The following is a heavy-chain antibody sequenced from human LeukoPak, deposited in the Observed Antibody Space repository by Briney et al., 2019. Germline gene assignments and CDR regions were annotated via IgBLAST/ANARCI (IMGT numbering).Heavy chain of an antibody. J-gene: IGHJ4*02. D-gene: IGHD7-27*01. CDR2: INLNSRGT. CDR1: GYTFTDYY. Sequence: GASVKVSCKASGYTFTDYYMHWVRQAPGQGLEWMGWINLNSRGTNYAQKFQGRVTMTRDTSISTAYMGLRGLRSDDTAVYYCARGPHWDPHFDYWGQGTLVTVSS. CDR3: ARGPHWDPHFDY. V-gene: IGHV1-2*02.